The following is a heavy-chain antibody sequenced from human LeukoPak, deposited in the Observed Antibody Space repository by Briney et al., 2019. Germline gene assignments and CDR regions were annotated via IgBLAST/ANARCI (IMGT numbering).Heavy chain of an antibody. CDR2: INPSGGST. Sequence: ASVKVSCKASGYTFTSYYMHWVRQAPGQGLEWMGIINPSGGSTSYAQKLQGRVTMTRDMSTSTVYMELSSLRSEDTAVYYCATGAMPKGFDYWGQGTLVTVSS. J-gene: IGHJ4*02. V-gene: IGHV1-46*01. CDR3: ATGAMPKGFDY. CDR1: GYTFTSYY. D-gene: IGHD2-2*01.